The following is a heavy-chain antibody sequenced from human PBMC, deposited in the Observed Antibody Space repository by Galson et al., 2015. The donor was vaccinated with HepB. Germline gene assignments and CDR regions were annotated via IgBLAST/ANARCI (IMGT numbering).Heavy chain of an antibody. CDR2: INADNGDT. Sequence: SVKVSCKASGYTFTVYAMHWVRQAPGQGLEWMGWINADNGDTAYAQKFQDRVTITRDTSANTADMEVNSLTSEDTTIYYCARGAAAGPYGLDVWGQGTTVIVSS. CDR3: ARGAAAGPYGLDV. V-gene: IGHV1-3*01. D-gene: IGHD6-25*01. CDR1: GYTFTVYA. J-gene: IGHJ6*02.